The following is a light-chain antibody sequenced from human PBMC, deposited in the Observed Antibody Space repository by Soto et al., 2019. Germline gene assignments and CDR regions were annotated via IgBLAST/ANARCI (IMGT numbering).Light chain of an antibody. Sequence: QSVLTQPPSVSGAPGQRVTISCTGTSSNIGSGYDVHWYQNLPGTAPRLIMYNNNYRPSGVPDRFSGSKSGTSASLAITGRQAEDAADYYCQSYDNSLSVVFCGGTKLTVL. CDR1: SSNIGSGYD. V-gene: IGLV1-40*01. CDR2: NNN. CDR3: QSYDNSLSVV. J-gene: IGLJ2*01.